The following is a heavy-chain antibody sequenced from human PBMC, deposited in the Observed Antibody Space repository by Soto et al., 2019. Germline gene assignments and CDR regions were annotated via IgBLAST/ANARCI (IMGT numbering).Heavy chain of an antibody. Sequence: ASVKVSCKVSGYTLTELSMHWVRQAPGKGLEWMGGFDPEDGETIYAQKFQGRVTMTEDTSTDTAYMELSSLRSEDTAVYYCATALTTVTRGAYYYYGMDVWGQGTTVTVSS. D-gene: IGHD4-4*01. CDR3: ATALTTVTRGAYYYYGMDV. V-gene: IGHV1-24*01. CDR1: GYTLTELS. J-gene: IGHJ6*02. CDR2: FDPEDGET.